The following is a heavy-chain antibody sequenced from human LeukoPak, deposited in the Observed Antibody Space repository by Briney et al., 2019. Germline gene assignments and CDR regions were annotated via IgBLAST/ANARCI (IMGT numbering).Heavy chain of an antibody. V-gene: IGHV3-74*01. CDR3: ARRRTSGDFDY. D-gene: IGHD2-2*01. Sequence: GGSLRLSCAASGFTFSSYWMHWVRQAPGKGLVWVSRISSDGSSTDYADSVKGRFTISRDNAKNALYLQMNSLRAEDTAVYYCARRRTSGDFDYWGQGTLVTVSS. J-gene: IGHJ4*02. CDR2: ISSDGSST. CDR1: GFTFSSYW.